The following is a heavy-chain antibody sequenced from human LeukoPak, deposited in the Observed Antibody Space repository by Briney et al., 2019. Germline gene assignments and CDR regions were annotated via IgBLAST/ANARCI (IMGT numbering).Heavy chain of an antibody. CDR1: GGSISSSSYY. CDR2: IYYSGST. CDR3: AKAGTDDY. D-gene: IGHD6-19*01. V-gene: IGHV4-39*01. J-gene: IGHJ4*02. Sequence: SETLSLTCTVSGGSISSSSYYWGWIRQPPGKGLEWIGSIYYSGSTYYNPSLKSRVTISVDTSKNQFSLKLSSVTAADTAVYYCAKAGTDDYWGQGTLVTVSS.